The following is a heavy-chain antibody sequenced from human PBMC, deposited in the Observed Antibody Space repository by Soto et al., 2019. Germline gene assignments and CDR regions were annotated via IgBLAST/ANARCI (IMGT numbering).Heavy chain of an antibody. D-gene: IGHD6-13*01. V-gene: IGHV4-4*07. CDR2: IDTSGNT. CDR3: ARYSNNWFQTEGMDV. J-gene: IGHJ6*02. Sequence: ETLSLTCTASVDSITTYYWSSIRQSAGKALEWIGRIDTSGNTNYNPSLKSRVTMSVDTSKKKFSLKLTSVTAADTAVYYCARYSNNWFQTEGMDVWGQGTTV. CDR1: VDSITTYY.